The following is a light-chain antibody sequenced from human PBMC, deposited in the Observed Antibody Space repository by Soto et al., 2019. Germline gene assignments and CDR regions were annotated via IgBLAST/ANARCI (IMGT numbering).Light chain of an antibody. J-gene: IGKJ2*01. CDR3: QHLNDYRYT. Sequence: DIQLTQSPSFLSASVGDRVTITCRASQAISSSLAWYQHNPGKAPKLLIYAASTLQNGVPSSFSGSGSGTEFTLTISSLQPEDFATYYCQHLNDYRYTFARGPRWRSN. CDR1: QAISSS. V-gene: IGKV1-9*01. CDR2: AAS.